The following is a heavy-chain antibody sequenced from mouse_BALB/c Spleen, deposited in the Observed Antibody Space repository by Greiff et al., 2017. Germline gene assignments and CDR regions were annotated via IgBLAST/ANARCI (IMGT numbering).Heavy chain of an antibody. V-gene: IGHV7-3*02. CDR2: IRNKANGYTT. Sequence: EVQGVESGGGLVQPGGSLRLSCATSGFTFTDYYMSWVRQPPGKALEWLGFIRNKANGYTTEYSASVKGRFTISRDNSQSILYLQMNTLRAEDSATYYCARDKGSGGNRYFEVWGAGTTVTVSS. CDR1: GFTFTDYY. CDR3: ARDKGSGGNRYFEV. J-gene: IGHJ1*01. D-gene: IGHD1-1*02.